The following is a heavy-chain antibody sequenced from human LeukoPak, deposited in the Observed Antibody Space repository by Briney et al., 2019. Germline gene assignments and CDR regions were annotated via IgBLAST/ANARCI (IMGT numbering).Heavy chain of an antibody. CDR2: IIPIFGTA. J-gene: IGHJ4*02. V-gene: IGHV1-69*13. CDR3: ARGGSCGGDCLEY. CDR1: EGTFSSYA. D-gene: IGHD2-21*01. Sequence: SVKVSCKASEGTFSSYAISWVRQAPGQGLEWMGGIIPIFGTANYAQKFQGRVTITADESTSTAYMELSSLRSEDTAVYYCARGGSCGGDCLEYWGQGTLVTVSS.